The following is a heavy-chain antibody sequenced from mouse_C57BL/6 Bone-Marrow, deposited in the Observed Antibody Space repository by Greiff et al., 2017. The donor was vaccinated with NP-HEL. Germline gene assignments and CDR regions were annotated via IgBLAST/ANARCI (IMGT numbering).Heavy chain of an antibody. J-gene: IGHJ4*01. D-gene: IGHD1-1*01. CDR3: ARYYYGSSYGRDAMDY. V-gene: IGHV1-50*01. CDR1: GYTFTSYW. Sequence: QVQLQQPGAELVKPGASVKLSCKASGYTFTSYWMQWVNQRPGQGLEWIGEIDPSDSYTNYNQKFKGKATLTVDTSSSTAYMQLSSLTSEDSAVYYCARYYYGSSYGRDAMDYWGQGTSVTVSS. CDR2: IDPSDSYT.